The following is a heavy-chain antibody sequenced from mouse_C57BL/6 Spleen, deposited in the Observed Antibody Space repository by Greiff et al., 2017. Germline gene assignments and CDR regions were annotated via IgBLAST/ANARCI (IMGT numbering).Heavy chain of an antibody. CDR2: IDPSDSET. CDR1: GYTFTSYW. CDR3: ARDSYYGSTYSFDY. Sequence: QVQLQQPGAELVRPGSSVKLSCKASGYTFTSYWMHWVKQRPIQGLEWIGNIDPSDSETHSNQKFKDKATLTVDKSASTAYMQLSSLTSEDSAIYSCARDSYYGSTYSFDYWGQGTTLTVSS. V-gene: IGHV1-52*01. J-gene: IGHJ2*01. D-gene: IGHD1-1*01.